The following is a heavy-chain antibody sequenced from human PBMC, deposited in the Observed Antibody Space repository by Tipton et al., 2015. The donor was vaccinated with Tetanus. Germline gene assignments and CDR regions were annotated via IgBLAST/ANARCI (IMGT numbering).Heavy chain of an antibody. CDR3: AGDSRVLGPWFY. D-gene: IGHD3-16*01. Sequence: TLSLTCTVSGGSISSGGYYWSWIRQPPGKGLEWIGEINHSGSTNYNPSLKSRVTISVDTSKNQFSLKLSSVTAADTAVYYCAGDSRVLGPWFYWGQGTLVTVSS. J-gene: IGHJ4*02. V-gene: IGHV4-39*07. CDR2: INHSGST. CDR1: GGSISSGGYY.